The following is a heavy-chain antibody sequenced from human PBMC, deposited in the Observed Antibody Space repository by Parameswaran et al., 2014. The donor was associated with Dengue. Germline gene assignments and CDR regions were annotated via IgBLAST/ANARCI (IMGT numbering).Heavy chain of an antibody. CDR3: ARLGDSTGGYWYFDL. Sequence: VRQAPGQGLEWMGWINPNSGGTNYAQKFQGRVTMTRDTSISTAYMELSRLRSDDTAVYYCARLGDSTGGYWYFDLWGRGTLVTVSS. J-gene: IGHJ2*01. CDR2: INPNSGGT. V-gene: IGHV1-2*02. D-gene: IGHD3-16*01.